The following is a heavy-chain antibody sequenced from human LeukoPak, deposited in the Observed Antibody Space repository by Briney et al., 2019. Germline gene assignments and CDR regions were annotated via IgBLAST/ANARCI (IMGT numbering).Heavy chain of an antibody. J-gene: IGHJ3*02. Sequence: GGSLRLSCAASGFTFSSYSMNWVRQAPGKGLEWVSSISSSSSYISYADSVKGRFTICRDNAKNSLSLQTNSLRAKDKAVYYCAKGQIRWEHLRQDAFDIWGQGTTVTVSS. CDR2: ISSSSSYI. CDR3: AKGQIRWEHLRQDAFDI. D-gene: IGHD4-23*01. V-gene: IGHV3-21*01. CDR1: GFTFSSYS.